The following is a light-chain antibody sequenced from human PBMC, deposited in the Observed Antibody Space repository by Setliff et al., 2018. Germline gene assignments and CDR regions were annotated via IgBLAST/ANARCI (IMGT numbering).Light chain of an antibody. Sequence: QSALTQPPSVSGAPGQRVTISCTGSGSNIGAAYDVHWYQHLPGTAPKLLIFANSNRPSGVPDRFSGSKSGTSASLAITGLQAEDEADYYCQSYDSSLSGYVFGTGTKGTVL. CDR2: ANS. J-gene: IGLJ1*01. CDR1: GSNIGAAYD. CDR3: QSYDSSLSGYV. V-gene: IGLV1-40*01.